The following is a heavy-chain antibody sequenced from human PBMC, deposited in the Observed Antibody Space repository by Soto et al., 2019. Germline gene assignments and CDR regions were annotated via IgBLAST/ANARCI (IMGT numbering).Heavy chain of an antibody. V-gene: IGHV3-21*01. CDR3: AREWGAVDGTVDY. Sequence: GGSLRLSCAASGFTFSSYSMNWVRQAPGKGLEWVSSIRSSSSYIYYADSVKGRFTISRDNDKNSLYLQMNSLRAEASSVYFCAREWGAVDGTVDYRGQGTLVTVSS. CDR2: IRSSSSYI. J-gene: IGHJ4*02. CDR1: GFTFSSYS. D-gene: IGHD6-19*01.